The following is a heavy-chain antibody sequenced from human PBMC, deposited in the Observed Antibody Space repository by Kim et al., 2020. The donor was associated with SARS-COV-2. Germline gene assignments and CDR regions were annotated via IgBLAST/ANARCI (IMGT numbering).Heavy chain of an antibody. CDR2: ISAYNGNT. J-gene: IGHJ4*02. Sequence: ASVKVSCKASGYTFTSYGISWVRQAPGQGLEWMGWISAYNGNTNYAQKLQGRVTMTTDTSTSTAYMELRSLRSDDTAVHYCARGSNVLLWFGEKRTALNFDYWGQGTLVTVSS. V-gene: IGHV1-18*01. CDR3: ARGSNVLLWFGEKRTALNFDY. D-gene: IGHD3-10*01. CDR1: GYTFTSYG.